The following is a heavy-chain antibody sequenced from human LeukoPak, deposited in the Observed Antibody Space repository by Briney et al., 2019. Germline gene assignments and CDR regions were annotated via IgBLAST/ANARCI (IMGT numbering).Heavy chain of an antibody. CDR2: IYYSGST. J-gene: IGHJ6*02. Sequence: TLSLTCTVSGGSISSGGYYWSWIRQHPGEGLEWIGYIYYSGSTYYNPSLKSRVTISVDTSKNQFSLKLSSVTAADTAVYYCARDQVHDYGDYGVYYYGMDVWGQGTTVTVSS. V-gene: IGHV4-31*03. D-gene: IGHD4-17*01. CDR3: ARDQVHDYGDYGVYYYGMDV. CDR1: GGSISSGGYY.